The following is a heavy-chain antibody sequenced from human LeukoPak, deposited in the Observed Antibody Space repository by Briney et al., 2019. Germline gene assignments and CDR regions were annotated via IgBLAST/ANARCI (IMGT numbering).Heavy chain of an antibody. CDR2: INHSGST. CDR3: AGDLGDVRVSGYYAGDNWFDP. Sequence: PSETLSLTCAVYGGSFSGYYWSWIRQPPGKGLEWIGEINHSGSTNYNPSLKSRVTISVDTSKNQFSLKLSSVTAADTAVYYCAGDLGDVRVSGYYAGDNWFDPWSQGTLVT. V-gene: IGHV4-34*01. J-gene: IGHJ5*02. CDR1: GGSFSGYY. D-gene: IGHD3-22*01.